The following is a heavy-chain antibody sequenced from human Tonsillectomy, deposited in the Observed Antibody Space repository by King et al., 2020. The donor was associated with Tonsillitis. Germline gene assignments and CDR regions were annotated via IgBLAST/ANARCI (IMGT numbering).Heavy chain of an antibody. J-gene: IGHJ3*02. V-gene: IGHV3-33*01. CDR1: GFTFSYYA. CDR2: IWYDGSNK. CDR3: ARAEVAAFDI. Sequence: VQLVEAGGGGVQPGRSLRLCCAASGFTFSYYAMHWVRQAPGTGLEWVAVIWYDGSNKYYADSVKGRFTISRDNSKNTLYLQMNSLGAEDTAAYYCARAEVAAFDIWGQGTMVTVSS.